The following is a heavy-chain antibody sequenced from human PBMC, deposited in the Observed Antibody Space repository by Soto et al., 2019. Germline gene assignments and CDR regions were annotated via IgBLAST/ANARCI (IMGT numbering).Heavy chain of an antibody. D-gene: IGHD3-22*01. J-gene: IGHJ4*02. CDR3: AGLFPYVSSVYPFNY. Sequence: SETLSLTCTVSGGSISSSSSYWGWIRQPPGKGLEWVESIYYLGNTYYNPSLGRRVSISVDKSKNQFSLNLNSVTAADTAVFYSAGLFPYVSSVYPFNYLGQGTLVTVPS. V-gene: IGHV4-39*01. CDR1: GGSISSSSSY. CDR2: IYYLGNT.